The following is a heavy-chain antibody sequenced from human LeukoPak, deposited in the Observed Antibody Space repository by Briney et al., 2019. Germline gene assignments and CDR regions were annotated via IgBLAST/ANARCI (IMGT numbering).Heavy chain of an antibody. CDR1: GYTFTSYG. J-gene: IGHJ4*02. V-gene: IGHV1-18*01. CDR2: ISTYKGNT. CDR3: ASSSGYYYGSGSHPPPFDY. Sequence: ASVKVSCKASGYTFTSYGISWVRQAPGQGLEWMGWISTYKGNTNYAQKLQGRVTMTTDTSPSTAYMELRSLRSDDTAVYYCASSSGYYYGSGSHPPPFDYWGQGALVTVSS. D-gene: IGHD3-10*01.